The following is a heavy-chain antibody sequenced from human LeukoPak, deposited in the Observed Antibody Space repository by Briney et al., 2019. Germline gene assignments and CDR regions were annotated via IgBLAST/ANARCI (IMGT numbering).Heavy chain of an antibody. CDR2: FGSGGST. V-gene: IGHV3-23*01. J-gene: IGHJ4*02. CDR1: GFTFSTYA. D-gene: IGHD5-12*01. CDR3: AKRGYSDYGKYYFDY. Sequence: PGGSLRLSCAASGFTFSTYAMSWVRQAPGKGLEWVSTFGSGGSTYYADYVKGRFTISKDNSKDTLYLQMNSLRAEDTAVYYCAKRGYSDYGKYYFDYWGQGTLVSVSS.